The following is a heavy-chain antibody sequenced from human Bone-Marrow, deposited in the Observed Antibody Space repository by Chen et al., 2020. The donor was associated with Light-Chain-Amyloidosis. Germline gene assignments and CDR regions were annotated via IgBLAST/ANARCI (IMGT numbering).Heavy chain of an antibody. V-gene: IGHV4-4*07. Sequence: QVQLQESGPGLVKPSETLSLTCTVSGGSISSYYWSWIRQPAGKGLEWIGRIYTSGSTNYNPSLKSRVTMSVDTSKNQFSLKLSSVTAADTAVYYCAREPYYGSGSYYKFPYYYYHYYGMDVWGQGTTVTVSS. CDR1: GGSISSYY. CDR2: IYTSGST. J-gene: IGHJ6*02. D-gene: IGHD3-10*01. CDR3: AREPYYGSGSYYKFPYYYYHYYGMDV.